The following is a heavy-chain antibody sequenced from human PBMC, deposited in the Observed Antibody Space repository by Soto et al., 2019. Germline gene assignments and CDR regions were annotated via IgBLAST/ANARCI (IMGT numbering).Heavy chain of an antibody. J-gene: IGHJ4*02. CDR1: GFTFSSYA. CDR2: ISGSGAST. V-gene: IGHV3-23*01. Sequence: PGGSLRLSCAASGFTFSSYAMSWVRQAPGKGLEWVSTISGSGASTYYTDSVKGRFTISRDNSKNTLYLQMNSLRAEDTAVYYCACSLYYYGTSGYYLGQGTLVTVSS. D-gene: IGHD3-22*01. CDR3: ACSLYYYGTSGYY.